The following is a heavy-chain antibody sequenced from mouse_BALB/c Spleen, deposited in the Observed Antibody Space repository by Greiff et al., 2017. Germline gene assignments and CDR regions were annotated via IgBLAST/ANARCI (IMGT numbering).Heavy chain of an antibody. CDR3: TNIYYDYDGFAY. CDR2: IDPETGGT. Sequence: VQLQQSGAELVRPGASVTLSCKASGYTFTDYEMHWVKQTPVHGLEWTGAIDPETGGTAYNQKFKGKATLTADKSSSTAYMELRSLTSEDSAVYYCTNIYYDYDGFAYWGQGTLVTVSA. V-gene: IGHV1-15*01. J-gene: IGHJ3*01. D-gene: IGHD2-4*01. CDR1: GYTFTDYE.